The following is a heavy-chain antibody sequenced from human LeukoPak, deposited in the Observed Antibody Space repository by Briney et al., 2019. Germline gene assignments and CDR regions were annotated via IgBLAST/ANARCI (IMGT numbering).Heavy chain of an antibody. V-gene: IGHV4-34*01. Sequence: PSETLSLTCAVYGGSFSGYYWSWIRQPPGKGLEWIGEINHSGSINYNPSLKSRVTISVDTSKNQFSLKLSSVTAADTAVYYCARGHVAAAPDYWGQGTLVTVSS. D-gene: IGHD6-13*01. J-gene: IGHJ4*02. CDR3: ARGHVAAAPDY. CDR2: INHSGSI. CDR1: GGSFSGYY.